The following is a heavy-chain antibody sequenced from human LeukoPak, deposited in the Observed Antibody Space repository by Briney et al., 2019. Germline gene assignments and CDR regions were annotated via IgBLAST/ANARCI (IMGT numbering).Heavy chain of an antibody. D-gene: IGHD1-26*01. Sequence: SETLSLTCTVSGGSITGYYWNWVRQPPRKGLERIGYIYYSGGTYYNPSLESRATFSVDTSKSHFSLKLSSVTAADTAVYYCARDGEWDLPYFAYWGQGTLVTVSS. CDR1: GGSITGYY. J-gene: IGHJ4*02. V-gene: IGHV4-59*12. CDR3: ARDGEWDLPYFAY. CDR2: IYYSGGT.